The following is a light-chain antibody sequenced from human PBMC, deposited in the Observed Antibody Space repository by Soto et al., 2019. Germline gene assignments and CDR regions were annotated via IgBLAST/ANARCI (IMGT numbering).Light chain of an antibody. Sequence: DIQMTQSPSSLSASVGDRVTITCRATQGISNYLAWYQQKPGKVPKLLIYAASTLQSGVPSRFSGSGSGTDFTLTIISLQPEDVATSYCQRYISAPFTFGPGTNVHIK. J-gene: IGKJ3*01. CDR2: AAS. V-gene: IGKV1-27*01. CDR1: QGISNY. CDR3: QRYISAPFT.